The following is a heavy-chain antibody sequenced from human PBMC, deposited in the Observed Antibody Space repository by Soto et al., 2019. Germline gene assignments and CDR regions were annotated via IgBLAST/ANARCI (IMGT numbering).Heavy chain of an antibody. V-gene: IGHV1-24*01. D-gene: IGHD3-16*01. CDR3: ATTGTPQERGKFTFGDSYRLYSPDAFDI. J-gene: IGHJ3*02. CDR2: FDPEDGET. CDR1: GYTLTELS. Sequence: ASVKVSCKVSGYTLTELSMHWVRQAPGKGLEWMGGFDPEDGETIYAQKFQGRVTMTEDTSTDTAYMELSSLRSEDTAVYYCATTGTPQERGKFTFGDSYRLYSPDAFDIWGQGTMVPVSS.